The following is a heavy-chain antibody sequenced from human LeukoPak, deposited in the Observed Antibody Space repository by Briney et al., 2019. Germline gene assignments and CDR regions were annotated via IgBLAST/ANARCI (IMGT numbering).Heavy chain of an antibody. CDR1: GYTFTCYY. D-gene: IGHD3-10*01. CDR2: INPNSGGT. CDR3: ARAHRNTMVRGETGGRWFDP. V-gene: IGHV1-2*02. J-gene: IGHJ5*02. Sequence: ASVKVSCKASGYTFTCYYMHWVRQAPGQGLEWMGWINPNSGGTNYAQKFQGRVTMTRDTSISTAYMELSRLRSDDTAVYYCARAHRNTMVRGETGGRWFDPWGQGTLVTVSS.